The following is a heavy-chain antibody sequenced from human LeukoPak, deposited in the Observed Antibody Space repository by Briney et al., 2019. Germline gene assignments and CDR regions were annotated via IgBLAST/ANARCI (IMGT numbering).Heavy chain of an antibody. D-gene: IGHD5-12*01. J-gene: IGHJ4*02. V-gene: IGHV4-59*08. CDR1: GGSISSYY. Sequence: SETLSLTCTVSGGSISSYYWNWIRQPPGKGLEGIGYIFYSGSTNYNPSLKSRVTISVDTSKNQFSLKLSSVTAADTAIYYCARRHSGYDWDFDYWGQGTLVTVSS. CDR2: IFYSGST. CDR3: ARRHSGYDWDFDY.